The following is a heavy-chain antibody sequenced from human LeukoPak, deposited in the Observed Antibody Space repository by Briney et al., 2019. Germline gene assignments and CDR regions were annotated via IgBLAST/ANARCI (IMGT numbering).Heavy chain of an antibody. Sequence: SETLSLTCTVSGVSFTGSFWSWVRQPPGRGLEWIGYISPSGNTNYNPSLQSRVSISVDTSKDQVSLKLRSVTAADTAVYYCARHGSGSFFVDPWGQGTLVTVSS. D-gene: IGHD3-10*01. J-gene: IGHJ5*02. CDR3: ARHGSGSFFVDP. CDR1: GVSFTGSF. V-gene: IGHV4-4*09. CDR2: ISPSGNT.